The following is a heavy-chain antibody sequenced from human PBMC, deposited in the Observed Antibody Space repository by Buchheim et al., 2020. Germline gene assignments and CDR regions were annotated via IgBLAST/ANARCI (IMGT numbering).Heavy chain of an antibody. Sequence: EVQLVDSGGGLVQPGESLRLSCAASGFSFSGYAMSWVRQAPGKGLEWVSSISGSGATTFNADSVKGRFTISRDKSKNMLYMQMNSLRAEDTAVYFCAKGSRGYTNHYFDYWGQGTL. D-gene: IGHD4-11*01. J-gene: IGHJ4*02. CDR1: GFSFSGYA. V-gene: IGHV3-23*04. CDR3: AKGSRGYTNHYFDY. CDR2: ISGSGATT.